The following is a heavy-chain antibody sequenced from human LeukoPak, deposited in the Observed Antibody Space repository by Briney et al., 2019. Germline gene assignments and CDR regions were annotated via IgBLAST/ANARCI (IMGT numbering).Heavy chain of an antibody. CDR2: LHYTGST. Sequence: SETLSLTCTVSGASISSSGYFWGWIRQPPGKGFEWIGSLHYTGSTYYNPSLKSRVTITADTSKNQFSLNVGSVTATDKAVYYCARRPSTMNAFDIWGQGTMVTVS. V-gene: IGHV4-39*01. CDR3: ARRPSTMNAFDI. CDR1: GASISSSGYF. J-gene: IGHJ3*02. D-gene: IGHD5-24*01.